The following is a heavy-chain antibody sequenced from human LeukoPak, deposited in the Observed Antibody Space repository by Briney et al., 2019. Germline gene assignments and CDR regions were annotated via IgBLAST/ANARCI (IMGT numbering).Heavy chain of an antibody. CDR1: GYTFASYG. D-gene: IGHD3-10*01. Sequence: ASVKVSCKASGYTFASYGISWVRQAPGQGLEWMGWITAYNDNTDYAQKLQGRVTMTTDTSTSTAYMELRSLRSDDTAVYYCARALLWFGEPSHIDYWGQGTLVTASS. CDR2: ITAYNDNT. J-gene: IGHJ4*02. CDR3: ARALLWFGEPSHIDY. V-gene: IGHV1-18*01.